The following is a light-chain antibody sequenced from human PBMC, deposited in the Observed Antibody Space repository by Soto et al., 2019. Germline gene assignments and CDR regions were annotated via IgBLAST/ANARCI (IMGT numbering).Light chain of an antibody. Sequence: DIQMAQSPSSLSASVGDRVTITCRASQSISSYLNWYQQKPGKAPKVLISGASSLQSGVPLRFRGSGSGTDFTLTISSLQSEDFARYYCQQSHSTPLTFGGRTKVEIK. CDR1: QSISSY. V-gene: IGKV1-39*01. J-gene: IGKJ4*01. CDR3: QQSHSTPLT. CDR2: GAS.